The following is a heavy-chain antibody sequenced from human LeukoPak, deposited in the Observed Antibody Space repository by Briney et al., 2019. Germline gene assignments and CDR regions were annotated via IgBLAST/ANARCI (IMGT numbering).Heavy chain of an antibody. CDR1: GYSISSGYY. CDR2: IYYSGST. J-gene: IGHJ4*02. V-gene: IGHV4-38-2*01. D-gene: IGHD5-12*01. CDR3: ARVATTTNPPQRPFDY. Sequence: SETLSLTCAVSGYSISSGYYWGGIRQPPGKGREGIGSIYYSGSTYYNPSLKSRVTISVDTSKNPSSLKLSSVTAADTAVYYCARVATTTNPPQRPFDYWGQGTLVTVSS.